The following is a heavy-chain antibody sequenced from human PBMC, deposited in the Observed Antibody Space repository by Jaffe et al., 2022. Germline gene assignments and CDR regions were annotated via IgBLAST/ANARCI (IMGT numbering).Heavy chain of an antibody. J-gene: IGHJ3*02. CDR3: ARDLNWREWLGTGSDAFDI. CDR1: GGSISSGSYY. Sequence: QVQLQESGPGLVKPSQTLSLTCTVSGGSISSGSYYWSWIRQPAGKGLEWIGRIYTSGSTNYNPSLKSRVTISVDTSKNQFSLKLSSVTAADTAVYYCARDLNWREWLGTGSDAFDIWGQGTMVTVSS. V-gene: IGHV4-61*02. CDR2: IYTSGST. D-gene: IGHD6-19*01.